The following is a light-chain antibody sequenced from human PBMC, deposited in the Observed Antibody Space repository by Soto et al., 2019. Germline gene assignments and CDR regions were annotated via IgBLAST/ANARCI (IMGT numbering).Light chain of an antibody. J-gene: IGKJ1*01. CDR2: ATS. Sequence: EIVLTQSPGTLSSSPGERATLSCRASQSIDNRYLAWYQHKPGQAPRLLIDATSSRATGIPDRFGGSGSGTDFTLTINRLEPEDFAVDYCQQYFGSSWTFGQGTKVDIK. V-gene: IGKV3-20*01. CDR1: QSIDNRY. CDR3: QQYFGSSWT.